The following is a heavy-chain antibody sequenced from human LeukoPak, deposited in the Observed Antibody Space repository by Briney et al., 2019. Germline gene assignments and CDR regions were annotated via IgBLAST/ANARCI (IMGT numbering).Heavy chain of an antibody. CDR3: ARLEAY. Sequence: SETLSLTCTVSGGSISSSSYYWGWVRQPPGKGLEWIGSIYYSGSTYYNPSLKSRVTISVDTSKNQISLKLSSVTAADTAVYYCARLEAYWGQGTLVTVSS. V-gene: IGHV4-39*01. CDR1: GGSISSSSYY. D-gene: IGHD3-3*01. J-gene: IGHJ4*02. CDR2: IYYSGST.